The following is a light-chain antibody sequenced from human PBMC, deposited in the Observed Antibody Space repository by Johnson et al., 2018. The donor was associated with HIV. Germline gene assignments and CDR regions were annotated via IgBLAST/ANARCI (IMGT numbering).Light chain of an antibody. J-gene: IGLJ1*01. CDR1: SSNIGNNY. Sequence: QSLLTQPPSVSAAPGQKVTISCSGSSSNIGNNYVSWYQQLPGTAPKLLIYENNKRPSGIPDRFSGSKSGTSATLGITGLQTGDEADYYCGTWDSSLSAGVFGTATKVTVL. CDR2: ENN. CDR3: GTWDSSLSAGV. V-gene: IGLV1-51*02.